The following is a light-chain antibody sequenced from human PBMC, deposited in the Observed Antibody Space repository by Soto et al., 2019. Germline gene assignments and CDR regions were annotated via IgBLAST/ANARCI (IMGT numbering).Light chain of an antibody. J-gene: IGLJ1*01. Sequence: QSALTQPASVSGSPGQSITISCTGTSSDVGSYNLVSWYQQHPGKAPKLMIFEGSKRPSGVSNRFSASKSGTTASLTISGLQAEDEADYYCCSYAGSTTFYVFGAGTKVTV. CDR3: CSYAGSTTFYV. V-gene: IGLV2-23*01. CDR2: EGS. CDR1: SSDVGSYNL.